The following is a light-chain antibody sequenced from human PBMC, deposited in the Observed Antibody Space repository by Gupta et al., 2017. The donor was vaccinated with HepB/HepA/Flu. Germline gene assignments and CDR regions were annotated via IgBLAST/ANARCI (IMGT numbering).Light chain of an antibody. CDR3: LQHHNYPPLT. Sequence: DIQMTQSPSSLSASVGDRVTITCRASQGIRDELGWYQQKPGKVPKPLIYAASSLQSGVPSRFSGSGSGTEFTLTITSLQPEDSATYYCLQHHNYPPLTFGGGTKVEI. J-gene: IGKJ4*01. CDR2: AAS. V-gene: IGKV1-17*01. CDR1: QGIRDE.